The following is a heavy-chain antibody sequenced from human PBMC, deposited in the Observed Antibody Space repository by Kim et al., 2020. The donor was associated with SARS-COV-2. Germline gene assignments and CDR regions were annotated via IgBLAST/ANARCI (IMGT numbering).Heavy chain of an antibody. CDR3: TTDRYYDFWSGYFNLLPRVDY. Sequence: RFTISRDDSKNTLYLQMNSLKTEDTAVYYCTTDRYYDFWSGYFNLLPRVDYWGQGTLVTVSS. D-gene: IGHD3-3*01. V-gene: IGHV3-15*01. J-gene: IGHJ4*02.